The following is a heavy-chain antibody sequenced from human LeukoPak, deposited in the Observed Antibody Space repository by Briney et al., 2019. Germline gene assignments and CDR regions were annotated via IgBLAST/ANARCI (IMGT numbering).Heavy chain of an antibody. D-gene: IGHD5-24*01. V-gene: IGHV5-51*01. Sequence: SGESLQISCMCSGYTFSTSWIGWARQLPGKGLEFMGIIYPGDSDTRYSPSFQGQVTISADKSINTAYLQWTSLKASDSAMYFCGRLGKLASIRHFDNWRQGTLVTVSS. J-gene: IGHJ5*02. CDR2: IYPGDSDT. CDR1: GYTFSTSW. CDR3: GRLGKLASIRHFDN.